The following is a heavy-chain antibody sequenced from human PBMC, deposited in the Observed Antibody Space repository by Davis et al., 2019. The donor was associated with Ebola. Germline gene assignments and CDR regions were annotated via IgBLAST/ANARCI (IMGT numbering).Heavy chain of an antibody. J-gene: IGHJ4*02. CDR3: ARVRVRGMAYFDY. D-gene: IGHD3-10*01. Sequence: GESLKTPCVASGFPLRNFALHWVRHAPGHGLGWVARVPNDGSKKSDADSVKGRFTLSRDNSKNTLYLQMNSLRSEDTAVFYWARVRVRGMAYFDYWGQGTLVTVSS. V-gene: IGHV3-30*04. CDR1: GFPLRNFA. CDR2: VPNDGSKK.